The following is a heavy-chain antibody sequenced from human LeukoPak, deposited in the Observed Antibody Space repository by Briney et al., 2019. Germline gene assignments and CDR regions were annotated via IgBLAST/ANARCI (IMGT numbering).Heavy chain of an antibody. V-gene: IGHV3-23*01. D-gene: IGHD6-6*01. CDR2: ITASGGDT. CDR1: GFTFSNYA. CDR3: AKGTSSSRPYYFDY. J-gene: IGHJ4*02. Sequence: PGGSLRLSCAASGFTFSNYATSWVRQAPGKGLEWVSAITASGGDTFHADSVKGRFTISRDNSKSTLYLQMNSLRAEDTATYYCAKGTSSSRPYYFDYWGQGTLVAVSS.